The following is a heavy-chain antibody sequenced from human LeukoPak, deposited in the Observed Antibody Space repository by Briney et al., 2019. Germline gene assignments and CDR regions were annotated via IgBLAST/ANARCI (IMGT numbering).Heavy chain of an antibody. CDR1: GYSFTSYW. Sequence: GESLKISCKGSGYSFTSYWIAWVRQMPGKGLEWMGIIYPGNSDTKYSPSFQGQVTISADKSISPAYLQWSSLKASDTAMYYCARRYTIFGVVTIDYWGQGTLVTVSS. CDR2: IYPGNSDT. CDR3: ARRYTIFGVVTIDY. V-gene: IGHV5-51*01. J-gene: IGHJ4*02. D-gene: IGHD3-3*01.